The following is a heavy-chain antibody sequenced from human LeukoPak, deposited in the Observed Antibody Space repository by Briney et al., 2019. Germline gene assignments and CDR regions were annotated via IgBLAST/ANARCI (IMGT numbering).Heavy chain of an antibody. Sequence: QTGGSLRLSCAASGFTFSSYAMSWVRQAPGKGLEWVSAISGSGGSTYYADSVKGRFTISRDNSKNTLYLQMNSLRAEDTAVYYCAAYQGGWYYYYGMDVWGQGTTVTVSS. D-gene: IGHD6-19*01. V-gene: IGHV3-23*01. CDR2: ISGSGGST. CDR3: AAYQGGWYYYYGMDV. CDR1: GFTFSSYA. J-gene: IGHJ6*02.